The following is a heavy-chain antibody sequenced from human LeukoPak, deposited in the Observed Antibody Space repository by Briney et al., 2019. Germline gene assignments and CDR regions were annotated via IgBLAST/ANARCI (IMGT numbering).Heavy chain of an antibody. J-gene: IGHJ3*02. Sequence: ASVKVSCKASGYTFTGYYMHWVRQPPGQGLEWMGWINPNSGGTNYAQKFQGRVTMTRDTSISTSYMELSRLRSDDTAVYYCAGNTMLGAFDIWGQGTMVTVSS. V-gene: IGHV1-2*02. CDR3: AGNTMLGAFDI. CDR2: INPNSGGT. CDR1: GYTFTGYY. D-gene: IGHD3-10*02.